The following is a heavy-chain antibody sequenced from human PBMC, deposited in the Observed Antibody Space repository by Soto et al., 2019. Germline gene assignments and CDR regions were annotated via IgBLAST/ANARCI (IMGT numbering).Heavy chain of an antibody. D-gene: IGHD4-17*01. Sequence: EVQLEESGGGLVQPGRSLRLSCVASGFTFDDYAMHWVRQAPGKGLEWVSGISWNSGSIGYADSVKGRFTISRDNAKNSLYLQMNSLRGGDTAFYYCAKDQYYADLLGLVDYWGQGTLVTVSS. CDR1: GFTFDDYA. V-gene: IGHV3-9*01. CDR3: AKDQYYADLLGLVDY. CDR2: ISWNSGSI. J-gene: IGHJ4*02.